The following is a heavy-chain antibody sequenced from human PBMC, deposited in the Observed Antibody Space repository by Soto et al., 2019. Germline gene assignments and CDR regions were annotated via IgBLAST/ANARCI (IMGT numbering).Heavy chain of an antibody. CDR1: GGSISSVGFS. J-gene: IGHJ4*02. CDR3: AGRRAGHYYFDH. V-gene: IGHV4-30-2*03. Sequence: SQTLPLTCAVSGGSISSVGFSRSWIRQSPGKGLECSGYIYYSGSTSYSQSLTSRVTISVDTSKTQFSLNLKSVTAADTAVYYCAGRRAGHYYFDHWGQGTLVTVSS. CDR2: IYYSGST. D-gene: IGHD3-10*01.